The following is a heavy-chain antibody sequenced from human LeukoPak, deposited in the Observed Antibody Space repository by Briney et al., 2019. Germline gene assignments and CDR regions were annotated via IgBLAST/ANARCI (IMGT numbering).Heavy chain of an antibody. Sequence: PGGSLRLSCAASGFTFSSYSMNWVRQAPGKGLEWVSSISSSSSYIYYADSVKGRFTISRGNAKNSLYLQMNSLRAEDTAVYYCARVWESLRIDYWGQGTLVTVSS. CDR3: ARVWESLRIDY. V-gene: IGHV3-21*01. CDR1: GFTFSSYS. J-gene: IGHJ4*02. CDR2: ISSSSSYI. D-gene: IGHD1-26*01.